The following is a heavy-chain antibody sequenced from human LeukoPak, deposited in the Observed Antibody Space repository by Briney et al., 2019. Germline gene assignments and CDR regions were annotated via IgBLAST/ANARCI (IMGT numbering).Heavy chain of an antibody. V-gene: IGHV3-20*04. D-gene: IGHD3-22*01. CDR3: ARGLMGGYPHFDY. CDR2: INWKGGSI. J-gene: IGHJ4*02. CDR1: GFTFSSYG. Sequence: GRSLRLSCAASGFTFSSYGMHWVRQAPGKGLEWVSHINWKGGSIGYADSVKGRFTISRDNAKNSVYLQMSSLRAEDTALYYCARGLMGGYPHFDYWGQGTLVSVSS.